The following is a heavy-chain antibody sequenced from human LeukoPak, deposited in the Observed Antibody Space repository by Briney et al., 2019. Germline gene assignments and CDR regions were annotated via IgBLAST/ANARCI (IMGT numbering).Heavy chain of an antibody. J-gene: IGHJ4*02. CDR2: ISSSSSYI. V-gene: IGHV3-21*01. Sequence: GGSLRLSCAASGFTFSSYSMNWVRQAPGKGLEWVSSISSSSSYIYYADSVKGRFTISRDNSKNTLYLQMNSLRAEDTAVYYCAREEGPSRDGYSFFDYWGQGTLVTVSS. D-gene: IGHD5-24*01. CDR3: AREEGPSRDGYSFFDY. CDR1: GFTFSSYS.